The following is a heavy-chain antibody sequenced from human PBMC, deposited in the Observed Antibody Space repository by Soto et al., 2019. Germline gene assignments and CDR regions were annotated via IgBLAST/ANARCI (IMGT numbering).Heavy chain of an antibody. CDR2: IYYSGST. Sequence: SETLSLTCTVSGGSLSSGGYYWSWIRQHPGKGLEWIGYIYYSGSTYYNPSLKSRVTISVDTSKNQFSLKLSSVTAADTAVYYCASMGYHYGSGSYPLDYWGQGTLVTVSS. V-gene: IGHV4-31*03. D-gene: IGHD3-10*01. J-gene: IGHJ4*02. CDR3: ASMGYHYGSGSYPLDY. CDR1: GGSLSSGGYY.